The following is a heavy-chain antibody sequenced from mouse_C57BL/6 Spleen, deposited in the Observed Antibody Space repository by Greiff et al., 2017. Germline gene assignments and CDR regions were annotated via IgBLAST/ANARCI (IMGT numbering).Heavy chain of an antibody. J-gene: IGHJ4*01. CDR3: TRDRPITTVVATLGAMDY. V-gene: IGHV5-9-1*02. CDR2: ISSGGDYI. CDR1: GFTFSSYA. D-gene: IGHD1-1*01. Sequence: EVMLVESGEGLVKPGGSLKLSCAASGFTFSSYAMSWVRQTPEKRLEWVAYISSGGDYIYYADTVKGRFTISRDNARNTLYLQMSSLKSEDTAMYYCTRDRPITTVVATLGAMDYWGQGTSVTVSS.